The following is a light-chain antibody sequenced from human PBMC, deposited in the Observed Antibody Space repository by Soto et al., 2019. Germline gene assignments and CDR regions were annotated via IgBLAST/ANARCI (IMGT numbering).Light chain of an antibody. Sequence: DIQMTQSPSTLSASVGDGVTITCRASQSIDTWLAWYQQKPGEVPKVLIYKVSNLQRGVPSRFSGSGSRTELTLTISGLQPYDFATFYRQHYKFFPWTFGQGTRVEIK. CDR1: QSIDTW. V-gene: IGKV1-5*03. J-gene: IGKJ1*01. CDR2: KVS. CDR3: QHYKFFPWT.